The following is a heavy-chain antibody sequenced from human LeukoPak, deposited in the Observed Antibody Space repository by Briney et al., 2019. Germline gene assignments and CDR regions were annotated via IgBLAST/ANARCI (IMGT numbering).Heavy chain of an antibody. CDR3: ARGLGHNRGGGEV. D-gene: IGHD2-21*01. Sequence: PGGSLRLSCAVSGFTFSTYAMHWVRQAPGKGLEWVAVISYDGTNKYYTDSVKGRFTISRDNSKNTLYLQMNSLRAEDTAVYYCARGLGHNRGGGEVWGQGTLVTVSS. V-gene: IGHV3-30-3*01. CDR1: GFTFSTYA. CDR2: ISYDGTNK. J-gene: IGHJ4*02.